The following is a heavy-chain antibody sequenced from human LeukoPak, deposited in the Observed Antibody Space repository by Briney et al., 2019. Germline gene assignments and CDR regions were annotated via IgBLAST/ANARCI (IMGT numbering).Heavy chain of an antibody. Sequence: GGSLKLSCVASGVTFSGSIMHWVRQAPGRGLEWVAFIRHDGSNKYYADSVKGRFIISRDNSKNTLYVQMNSLRAEDTAVYYCAKDLLLMMTFGGVVDYWGQGTLVTVSS. CDR1: GVTFSGSI. V-gene: IGHV3-30*02. J-gene: IGHJ4*02. D-gene: IGHD3-16*01. CDR2: IRHDGSNK. CDR3: AKDLLLMMTFGGVVDY.